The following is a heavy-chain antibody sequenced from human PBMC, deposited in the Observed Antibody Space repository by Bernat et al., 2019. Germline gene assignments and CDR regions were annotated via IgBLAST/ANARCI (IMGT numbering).Heavy chain of an antibody. CDR1: GGSISSYY. V-gene: IGHV4-59*01. D-gene: IGHD1-14*01. J-gene: IGHJ6*02. CDR3: ARKTTTRGMDV. Sequence: QVQLQESGPGLVKPSETLSLTCTVSGGSISSYYWSWIRQPPGKGLEWIGYIYYSGSTNYNPSLKSRVTISVDTSKNQFSLKLSSVTAADTAVYYCARKTTTRGMDVWGQGTTVTVSS. CDR2: IYYSGST.